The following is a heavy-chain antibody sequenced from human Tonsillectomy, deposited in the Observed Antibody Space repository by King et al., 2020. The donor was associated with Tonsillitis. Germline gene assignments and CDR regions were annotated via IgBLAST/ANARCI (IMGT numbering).Heavy chain of an antibody. CDR3: ARRARADAAIVELNWFDP. J-gene: IGHJ5*02. CDR2: TSYVGSI. D-gene: IGHD5-18*01. Sequence: QLQESGPGLVKPSETLSLTCTVSGASISHNYWSWIRQPPGKGLEWVASTSYVGSIKYSPSLKSRVTISLDTTRNQFSLELSSVTAADTAVFFCARRARADAAIVELNWFDPWGQGTLVTVSS. V-gene: IGHV4-59*08. CDR1: GASISHNY.